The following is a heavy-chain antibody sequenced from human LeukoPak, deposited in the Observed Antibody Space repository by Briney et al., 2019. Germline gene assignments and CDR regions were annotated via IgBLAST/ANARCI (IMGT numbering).Heavy chain of an antibody. CDR1: GFTFSSYE. V-gene: IGHV3-48*03. CDR2: ISSSGSTI. J-gene: IGHJ4*02. Sequence: GGSLRLSCAASGFTFSSYEMNWVRQAPGKGLEWVSYISSSGSTIYYADSMKGRFTNSRDNAKNSLYLQMNSLRAEDTAVYYCASDRSVGGSFDYWGQGTLVTVSS. CDR3: ASDRSVGGSFDY. D-gene: IGHD1-26*01.